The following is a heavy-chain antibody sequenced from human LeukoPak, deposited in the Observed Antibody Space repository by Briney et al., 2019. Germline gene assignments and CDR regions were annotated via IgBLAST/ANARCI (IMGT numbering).Heavy chain of an antibody. CDR2: ITYDGSNK. J-gene: IGHJ6*03. CDR3: AKGGGYEAQYYYYYLDV. Sequence: GGSLRLSCAASGFTFTTFGMHWVRQAPGKGLEWVTFITYDGSNKYYADSVKGRFTISRDNSKNTLYLQMKSLRAEDTAVYYCAKGGGYEAQYYYYYLDVWGKGTTVTISS. CDR1: GFTFTTFG. V-gene: IGHV3-30*02. D-gene: IGHD5-12*01.